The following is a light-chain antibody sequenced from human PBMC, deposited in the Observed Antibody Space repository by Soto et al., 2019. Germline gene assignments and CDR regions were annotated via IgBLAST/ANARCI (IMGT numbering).Light chain of an antibody. J-gene: IGKJ3*01. CDR1: QSVRSTL. V-gene: IGKV3-20*01. Sequence: EVVVTQSPGTLSLSPGERDTLSCRASQSVRSTLLAWYQQKPGQAPRLLIYDASRRATGIPDRFSGSGSGTDFDLTISSLEPEDFAVYYCQLYGTSPGFTFGPGTKVDI. CDR2: DAS. CDR3: QLYGTSPGFT.